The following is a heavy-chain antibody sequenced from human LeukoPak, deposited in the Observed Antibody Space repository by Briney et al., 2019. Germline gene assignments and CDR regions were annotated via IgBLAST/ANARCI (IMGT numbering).Heavy chain of an antibody. CDR1: GYTFTTYW. Sequence: RGESLKISCKGSGYTFTTYWIGWVRQMPGKGLEWIGLRNPADSDTRYSPSFQGQVTISVDKSISTAYLEWSSLKASDTAMYYCARHVSSCRVAYDVWGQGTMVTVSS. V-gene: IGHV5-51*01. J-gene: IGHJ3*01. D-gene: IGHD5/OR15-5a*01. CDR3: ARHVSSCRVAYDV. CDR2: RNPADSDT.